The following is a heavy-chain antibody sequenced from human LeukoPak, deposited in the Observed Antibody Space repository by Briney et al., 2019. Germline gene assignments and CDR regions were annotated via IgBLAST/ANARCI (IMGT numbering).Heavy chain of an antibody. CDR2: ISYDGNSK. J-gene: IGHJ4*02. V-gene: IGHV3-30*04. CDR3: TTDPWFGELLYDY. CDR1: GFTFSNYA. Sequence: GGSLRLSCAASGFTFSNYAMHWVRQAPGKGLEWVAVISYDGNSKYYEDSAKGRFTISRDNSKNTLYLQMNSLRAEDTAVYYCTTDPWFGELLYDYWGQGTLVTVSS. D-gene: IGHD3-10*01.